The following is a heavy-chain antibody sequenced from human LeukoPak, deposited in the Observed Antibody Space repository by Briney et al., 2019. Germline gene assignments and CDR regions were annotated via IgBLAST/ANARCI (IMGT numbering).Heavy chain of an antibody. Sequence: SVKVSCKASGGTFSGYAISWVRQAPGQGLEWMGGIIPIFGTANYAQKFQGRVTITADKSTSTAYMELSSLRSEDTDVYYCARSTVDTAMVSPRSFDYWGQGTLVTVSS. V-gene: IGHV1-69*06. CDR2: IIPIFGTA. D-gene: IGHD5-18*01. CDR1: GGTFSGYA. CDR3: ARSTVDTAMVSPRSFDY. J-gene: IGHJ4*02.